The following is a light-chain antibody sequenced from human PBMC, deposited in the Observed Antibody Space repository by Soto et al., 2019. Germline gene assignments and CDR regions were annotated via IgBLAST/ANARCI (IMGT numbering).Light chain of an antibody. CDR1: QSVSSTY. CDR3: QQYET. V-gene: IGKV3-20*01. J-gene: IGKJ2*01. Sequence: EIVLTQSPGTLSLSPGERATLSCRASQSVSSTYLAWYQQKPGQAPRLLIYGTTSRATGIPDRFSGSWSGTDFTLTINRLEPEDFAVYYCQQYETFAQGTKLEIK. CDR2: GTT.